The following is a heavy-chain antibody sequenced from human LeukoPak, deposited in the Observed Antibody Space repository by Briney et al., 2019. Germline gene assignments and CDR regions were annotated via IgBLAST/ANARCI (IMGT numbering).Heavy chain of an antibody. CDR1: RYTFTDYY. CDR3: TRLPFTAVAGFPT. CDR2: INPNSGGT. V-gene: IGHV1-2*02. Sequence: ASVKVSCKPSRYTFTDYYMHWLRQAPGQRLEWMGWINPNSGGTKYAQKFQGRVTMTRDTSSTTAYMDLCSQRPDDTAVYYCTRLPFTAVAGFPTWGQGTLVTVSS. J-gene: IGHJ5*02. D-gene: IGHD6-19*01.